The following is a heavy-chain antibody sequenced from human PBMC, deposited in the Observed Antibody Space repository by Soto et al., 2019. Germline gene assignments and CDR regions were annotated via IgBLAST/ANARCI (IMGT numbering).Heavy chain of an antibody. CDR1: GFTFSSYG. D-gene: IGHD3-10*01. CDR3: ARDITGNRDYYYYGMDV. CDR2: IWYDGSNK. J-gene: IGHJ6*02. V-gene: IGHV3-33*01. Sequence: PGGSLRLSCAASGFTFSSYGMHWVRQAPGKGLEWVAVIWYDGSNKYYADSAKGRFTISRDNSKNTLYLQMNSLRAEDTAVYYCARDITGNRDYYYYGMDVWGQGTTVTVSS.